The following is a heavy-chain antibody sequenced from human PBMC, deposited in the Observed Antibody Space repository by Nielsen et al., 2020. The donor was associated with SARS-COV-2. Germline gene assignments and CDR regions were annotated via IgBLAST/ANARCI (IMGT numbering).Heavy chain of an antibody. V-gene: IGHV3-53*01. Sequence: GESLKISCAASGFTVSSNYMSWVRQAPGKGLEWVSVIYSGGSTYYADSVKGRFTISRDNAKNSLYLQMNSLRAEDTAVYYCARAGLGIAARPTYYYYGMDVWGQGTTVTVSS. CDR3: ARAGLGIAARPTYYYYGMDV. D-gene: IGHD6-6*01. CDR1: GFTVSSNY. CDR2: IYSGGST. J-gene: IGHJ6*02.